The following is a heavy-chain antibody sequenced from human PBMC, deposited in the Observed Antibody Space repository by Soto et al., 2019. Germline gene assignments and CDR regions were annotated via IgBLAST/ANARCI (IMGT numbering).Heavy chain of an antibody. J-gene: IGHJ4*02. CDR2: IFYTGST. CDR1: GGTINSGDYF. D-gene: IGHD5-12*01. V-gene: IGHV4-30-4*01. Sequence: SETLSLTCSVSGGTINSGDYFWSWIRQPPGKGLEWIGSIFYTGSTYYSPSLKSRASMSMDTSKSLFSLRLRSLTAADTAVYFCARVKATLYRHYYFDYWGQGTPVTVSS. CDR3: ARVKATLYRHYYFDY.